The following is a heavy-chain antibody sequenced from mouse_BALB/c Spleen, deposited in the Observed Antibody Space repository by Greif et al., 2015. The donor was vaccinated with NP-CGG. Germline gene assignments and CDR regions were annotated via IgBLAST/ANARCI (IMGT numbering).Heavy chain of an antibody. V-gene: IGHV1-67*01. CDR2: ISTYYNNT. D-gene: IGHD2-14*01. CDR3: ASKGRYDTMDY. CDR1: GYTFTDYA. J-gene: IGHJ4*01. Sequence: QVQLQQSGPELVRAGVSVKISCKGSGYTFTDYAMHWVKQSHAKSLEWIGIISTYYNNTNYNQKFKGKATMTGDKSSSTAYMELARLTSEDSAIYYCASKGRYDTMDYWGQGTSVTVSS.